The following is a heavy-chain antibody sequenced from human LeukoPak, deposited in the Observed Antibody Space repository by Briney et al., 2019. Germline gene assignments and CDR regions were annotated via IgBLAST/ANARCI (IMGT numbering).Heavy chain of an antibody. CDR1: GFTFSTYA. CDR3: AKDLQWGDYYYGIDV. V-gene: IGHV3-23*01. Sequence: QPGGSLRLSCAASGFTFSTYAMSWVRQAPGKGLEWVSAISGSGGSTYHADSVKGRFTISRDNSKNTLYLQMNSLRAEGTAVYYCAKDLQWGDYYYGIDVWGQGTTVTVSS. D-gene: IGHD1-26*01. CDR2: ISGSGGST. J-gene: IGHJ6*02.